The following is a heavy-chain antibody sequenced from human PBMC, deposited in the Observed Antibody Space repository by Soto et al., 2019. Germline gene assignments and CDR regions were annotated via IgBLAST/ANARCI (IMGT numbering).Heavy chain of an antibody. CDR1: GFTFSSYE. CDR3: ARELAAHYFDY. J-gene: IGHJ4*02. V-gene: IGHV3-48*03. CDR2: ISSSGSTI. Sequence: PGGSLRLSCAASGFTFSSYEMNWVRQAPGKGLEWVSYISSSGSTIYYADSVRGRFTISRDNAKNSLYLQMNSLRAEDTAVYYCARELAAHYFDYWGPGTLVTVSS. D-gene: IGHD6-13*01.